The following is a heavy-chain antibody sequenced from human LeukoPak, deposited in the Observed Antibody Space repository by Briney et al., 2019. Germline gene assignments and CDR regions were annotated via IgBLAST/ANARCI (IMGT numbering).Heavy chain of an antibody. D-gene: IGHD6-13*01. V-gene: IGHV5-51*01. Sequence: GESLKIFCTASGYSFNSYWIGWVRQMPGKGLEWMGIIYPGDSDTRYSPSFQGQVTISADKSISTAYLQWSSLKASDAAMYYCARHVSSWYDSGDYWGQGTLVTVSS. CDR2: IYPGDSDT. CDR3: ARHVSSWYDSGDY. CDR1: GYSFNSYW. J-gene: IGHJ4*02.